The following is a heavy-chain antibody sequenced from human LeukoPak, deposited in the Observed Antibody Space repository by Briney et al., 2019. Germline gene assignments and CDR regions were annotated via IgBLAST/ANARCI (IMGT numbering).Heavy chain of an antibody. CDR2: ISSSGNTL. D-gene: IGHD5-18*01. J-gene: IGHJ4*02. V-gene: IGHV3-48*03. CDR1: GFTFSSYE. Sequence: GGSLRLSRAASGFTFSSYEMNWVRQAPEKGLEWVSYISSSGNTLNYAGSVKGRFTISRDNAKNTLYLQMNSLRAEDTAVYYCARGGGYSYGSFDYWGQGTLVTVSS. CDR3: ARGGGYSYGSFDY.